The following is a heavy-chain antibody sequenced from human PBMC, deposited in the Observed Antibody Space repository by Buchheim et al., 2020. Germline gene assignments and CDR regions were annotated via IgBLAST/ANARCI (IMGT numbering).Heavy chain of an antibody. CDR1: GGSISSYY. J-gene: IGHJ4*02. V-gene: IGHV4-59*01. CDR2: IYYSGST. CDR3: ARDMVSSGWYYFDY. D-gene: IGHD6-19*01. Sequence: QVQLQESGPGLVKPSETLSLTCTVSGGSISSYYWSWIRQPPGKGLEWIGYIYYSGSTNYNPPLKSRVPISVDTSKNQFPLKLSSVTAADTAVYYCARDMVSSGWYYFDYWGQGTL.